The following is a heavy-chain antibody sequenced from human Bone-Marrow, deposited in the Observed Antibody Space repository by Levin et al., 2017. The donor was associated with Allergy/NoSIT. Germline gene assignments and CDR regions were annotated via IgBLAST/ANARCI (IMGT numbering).Heavy chain of an antibody. D-gene: IGHD2-15*01. CDR1: GYTFNVYL. J-gene: IGHJ4*02. CDR3: ARSPPPGPAPSLDH. Sequence: ASVKVSCKASGYTFNVYLVHWVRQAPGQGLEWMGWIRPDSGDTSLAQKFQGRVTMTRDTSLNTAFMELTSLRSHDTAVYFCARSPPPGPAPSLDHWGQGTMVTVS. V-gene: IGHV1-2*02. CDR2: IRPDSGDT.